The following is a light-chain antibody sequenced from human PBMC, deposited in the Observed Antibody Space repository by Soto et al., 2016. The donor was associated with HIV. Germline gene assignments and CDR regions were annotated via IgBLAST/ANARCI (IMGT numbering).Light chain of an antibody. CDR1: NIGSKS. J-gene: IGLJ1*01. CDR2: DDS. CDR3: QVWDSRNDHLV. V-gene: IGLV3-21*03. Sequence: SYELTQPPSVSVAPGKTARINCGGNNIGSKSVQWYQQKPGQAPVVVVYDDSDRPSGIPERFSGSNSGNTATLTISRVEAGDEADYYCQVWDSRNDHLVFGPGTKVTVL.